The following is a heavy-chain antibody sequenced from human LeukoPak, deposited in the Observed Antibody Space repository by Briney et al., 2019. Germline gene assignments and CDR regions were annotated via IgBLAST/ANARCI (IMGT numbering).Heavy chain of an antibody. D-gene: IGHD2-15*01. J-gene: IGHJ5*02. V-gene: IGHV3-11*03. Sequence: GGSLTLSCAASGFPFSEYYMRWLRQAPGKAPEWVSYFSRTGSYCKCADSVTGRFTISRDRTKDSLYLQMHSLRAEDKAVYYCVPLSCGGASCYDFNVLSWGQGTLVSVSS. CDR1: GFPFSEYY. CDR2: FSRTGSYC. CDR3: VPLSCGGASCYDFNVLS.